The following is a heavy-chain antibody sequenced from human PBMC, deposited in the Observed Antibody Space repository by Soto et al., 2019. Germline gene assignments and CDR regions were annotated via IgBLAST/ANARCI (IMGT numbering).Heavy chain of an antibody. Sequence: GGSLRLSCAASGFTFSNHAFHWVRQAPGKGLEWVAVISYDGVNQYYADSVKGRFTISRDNSKSSLYLQMSSLRPEDTAVYYCARGIQLWLRLFDYWGQGTLVTVSS. V-gene: IGHV3-30-3*01. CDR3: ARGIQLWLRLFDY. J-gene: IGHJ4*02. D-gene: IGHD5-18*01. CDR2: ISYDGVNQ. CDR1: GFTFSNHA.